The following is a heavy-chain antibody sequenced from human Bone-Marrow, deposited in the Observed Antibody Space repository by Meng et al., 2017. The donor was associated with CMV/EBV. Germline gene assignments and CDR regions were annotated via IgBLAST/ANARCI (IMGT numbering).Heavy chain of an antibody. CDR2: SSGSGRTI. J-gene: IGHJ6*02. CDR3: ASWGQLVDYYGMDV. D-gene: IGHD6-6*01. CDR1: GFAFSNYE. V-gene: IGHV3-48*03. Sequence: GGSLRLSCVASGFAFSNYEMSWVRQAPGKGLEWLSYSSGSGRTIYYADSVKGRFTISRDNAKNSLYLQMNSLRAEDTAVYYCASWGQLVDYYGMDVWGQGTTVTVSS.